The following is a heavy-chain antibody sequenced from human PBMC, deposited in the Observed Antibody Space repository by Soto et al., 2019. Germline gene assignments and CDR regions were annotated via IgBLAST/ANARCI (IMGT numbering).Heavy chain of an antibody. CDR1: GFTFSSYA. Sequence: PGGPLRLSCAASGFTFSSYAMSWVRQAPGKGLEWVSAISGSGGSTYYADSVKGRFTISRDNAKNTLYLKMNSLRAEDTAVYYFAIRPVLRFLEWLTTSWGQGTMVTVSS. J-gene: IGHJ5*02. D-gene: IGHD3-3*01. CDR2: ISGSGGST. V-gene: IGHV3-23*01. CDR3: AIRPVLRFLEWLTTS.